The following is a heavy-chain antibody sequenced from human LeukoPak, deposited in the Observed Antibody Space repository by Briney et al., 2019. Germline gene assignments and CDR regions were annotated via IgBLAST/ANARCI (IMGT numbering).Heavy chain of an antibody. V-gene: IGHV3-21*01. J-gene: IGHJ3*02. D-gene: IGHD3-22*01. Sequence: PGGSLRLSCAASGLTFSSYSMTWVRQAPGKGLEWVSSISSSSSYIYYADSVKGRFTISRDNAKNSLYLQMNSLRAEDTAVYYCAREIDSSGPIKRGAFDIWGQGTMVTVSS. CDR3: AREIDSSGPIKRGAFDI. CDR1: GLTFSSYS. CDR2: ISSSSSYI.